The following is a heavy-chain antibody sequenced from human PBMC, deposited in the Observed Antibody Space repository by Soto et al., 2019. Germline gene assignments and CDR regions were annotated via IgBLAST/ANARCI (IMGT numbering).Heavy chain of an antibody. V-gene: IGHV1-2*04. CDR2: INPNNGGT. D-gene: IGHD6-25*01. CDR3: AMQRSGVVY. J-gene: IGHJ4*02. CDR1: GYSFTANS. Sequence: QVHLVQSGAEVKKPGASVRVSCKASGYSFTANSMHWVRQAPGEGLEWMEWINPNNGGTNYSRKFQGWVPMTMHKTSSTAYMELTRLKSDVTAVYYCAMQRSGVVYWGQGTRVTVSS.